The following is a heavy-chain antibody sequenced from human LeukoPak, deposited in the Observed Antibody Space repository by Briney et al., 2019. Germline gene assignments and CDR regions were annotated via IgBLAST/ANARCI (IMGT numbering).Heavy chain of an antibody. CDR1: GFTLSSNY. CDR2: IYSGGST. V-gene: IGHV3-66*01. D-gene: IGHD3-22*01. J-gene: IGHJ4*02. Sequence: PGGSLRLSCAASGFTLSSNYMSWVRQAPGKGLEWVSVIYSGGSTYYADSVKGRFTISRDNSKNTLYLQMNSLRAEDTAVYYCARGVDSSGYYNGNYWGQGTLVTVSS. CDR3: ARGVDSSGYYNGNY.